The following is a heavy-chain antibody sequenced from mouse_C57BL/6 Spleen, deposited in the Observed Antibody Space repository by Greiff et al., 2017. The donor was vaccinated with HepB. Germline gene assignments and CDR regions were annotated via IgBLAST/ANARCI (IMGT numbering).Heavy chain of an antibody. J-gene: IGHJ4*01. CDR2: IYPYNGVS. D-gene: IGHD2-12*01. V-gene: IGHV1-31*01. CDR1: GYSFTGYY. CDR3: ARRVGNSDFYYAMDY. Sequence: VQLQQSGPELVKPGASVKISCKASGYSFTGYYMHWVKQSHGNILDWIGYIYPYNGVSSYNQKFKGKATLTVDKSSSTAYMERRSLTSEDSAVYYCARRVGNSDFYYAMDYWGQGTSVTVSS.